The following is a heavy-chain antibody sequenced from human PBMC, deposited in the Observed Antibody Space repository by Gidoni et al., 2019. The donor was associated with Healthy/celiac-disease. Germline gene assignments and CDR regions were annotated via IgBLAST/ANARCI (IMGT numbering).Heavy chain of an antibody. CDR2: ISGSGGST. CDR3: AKEGGSGSLNYYYYYGMDV. J-gene: IGHJ6*02. D-gene: IGHD1-26*01. V-gene: IGHV3-23*01. CDR1: GFTFSSYA. Sequence: EVQLLESGGGLVQPGGSLRLSCAASGFTFSSYAMSWVRQAPGKGLEWVSAISGSGGSTYYADSVKGRFTISRDNSKNTLYLQMNSLRAEDTAVYYCAKEGGSGSLNYYYYYGMDVWGQGTTVTVSS.